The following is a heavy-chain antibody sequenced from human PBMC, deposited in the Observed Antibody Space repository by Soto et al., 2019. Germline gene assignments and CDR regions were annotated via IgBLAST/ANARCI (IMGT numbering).Heavy chain of an antibody. CDR2: ISGYNGNT. Sequence: ASVKVSCKASGFPFTSYGISWVRQAPGQGLEWMEWISGYNGNTNYAKKNQGRVTMTTDTSTSTAYMELRSLRSDDTAVYYCARGTTVTTTPTYYYMDVWGKGTTVTVSS. J-gene: IGHJ6*03. CDR3: ARGTTVTTTPTYYYMDV. CDR1: GFPFTSYG. D-gene: IGHD4-4*01. V-gene: IGHV1-18*01.